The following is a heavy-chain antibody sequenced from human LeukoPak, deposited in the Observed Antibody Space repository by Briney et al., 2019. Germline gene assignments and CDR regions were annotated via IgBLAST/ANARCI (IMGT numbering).Heavy chain of an antibody. CDR1: GGSISSYY. D-gene: IGHD3-3*01. Sequence: SETLSLTCTVSGGSISSYYWSWIRQPPGKGLEWIGYIYYSGTTNYNPSLKSRVTISVDTSNNQFSLKLSSVTAADTAVYYCARGAFWSGYNDAFDIWGQGTMVTVSS. CDR2: IYYSGTT. J-gene: IGHJ3*02. V-gene: IGHV4-59*12. CDR3: ARGAFWSGYNDAFDI.